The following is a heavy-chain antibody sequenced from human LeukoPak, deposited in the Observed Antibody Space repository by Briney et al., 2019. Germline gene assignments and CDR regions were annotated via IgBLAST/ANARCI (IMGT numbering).Heavy chain of an antibody. V-gene: IGHV3-21*04. D-gene: IGHD3-16*01. Sequence: GGSLRLSCEASGFTFSSYNMNWVRQAPGKRLEWVSSITSSSSYVFYADSVKGRFTISRDNAKNTLYLQMNSLRAEDTAVYYCAKIPQVATYTVPNFDFWGQGTLVTVSS. CDR1: GFTFSSYN. J-gene: IGHJ4*02. CDR2: ITSSSSYV. CDR3: AKIPQVATYTVPNFDF.